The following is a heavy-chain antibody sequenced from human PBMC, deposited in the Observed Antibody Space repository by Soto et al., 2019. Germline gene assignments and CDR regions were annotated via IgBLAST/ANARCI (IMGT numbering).Heavy chain of an antibody. CDR1: GGSFSGYY. D-gene: IGHD6-13*01. J-gene: IGHJ6*02. CDR3: VRGAAAAGKGHYYYGMDV. Sequence: SETLSLTCAVYGGSFSGYYWSWIRQPPGKGLEWIGEINHSGSTNYNPSLESRVTISVGTSKNQFSLKLSSVTAADTAVYYCVRGAAAAGKGHYYYGMDVWGQGTTVTVSS. V-gene: IGHV4-34*01. CDR2: INHSGST.